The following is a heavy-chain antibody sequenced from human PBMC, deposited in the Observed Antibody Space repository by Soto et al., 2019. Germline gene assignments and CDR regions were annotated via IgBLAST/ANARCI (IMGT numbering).Heavy chain of an antibody. J-gene: IGHJ6*01. Sequence: SETLSRTCTTARGSISSYYWSWIRQPPGKGLEWIGYIYYSGSTNYNPSLKSRVTISVDTSKNQFSLKLSSVTAADTAVYYCAREGRTGGLYYYYYGMDVWGQRTTV. CDR2: IYYSGST. V-gene: IGHV4-59*01. CDR1: RGSISSYY. CDR3: AREGRTGGLYYYYYGMDV.